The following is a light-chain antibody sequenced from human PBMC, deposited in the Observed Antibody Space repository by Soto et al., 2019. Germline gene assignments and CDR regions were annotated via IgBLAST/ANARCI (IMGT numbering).Light chain of an antibody. CDR2: DVS. V-gene: IGLV2-14*03. Sequence: QSALTQPASVSGSPGQSITISCTGTSSDVGGSNYVSWYQQHPGKAPKLIIFDVSHRPSGFSNRFSGSKSGITASLTISGLQAEDEADYYCSSYTSSSTYVFGTGTKLTVL. J-gene: IGLJ1*01. CDR1: SSDVGGSNY. CDR3: SSYTSSSTYV.